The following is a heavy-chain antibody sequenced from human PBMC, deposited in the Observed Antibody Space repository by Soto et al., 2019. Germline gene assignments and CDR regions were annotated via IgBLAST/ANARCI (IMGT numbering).Heavy chain of an antibody. Sequence: ASVKVSCKASGYTFTSYGISWVRQAPGQGLEWMGWISAYNGNTNYAQKLQGRVTMTTDTSTSTAYMELRSLRSDDTAVYYCARDLETITIFGVVTHDAFDIWGQGTMVTVSS. CDR2: ISAYNGNT. CDR1: GYTFTSYG. CDR3: ARDLETITIFGVVTHDAFDI. V-gene: IGHV1-18*01. D-gene: IGHD3-3*01. J-gene: IGHJ3*02.